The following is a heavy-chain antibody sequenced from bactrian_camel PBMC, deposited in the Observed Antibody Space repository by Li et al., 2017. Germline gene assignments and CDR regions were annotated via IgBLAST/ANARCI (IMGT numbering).Heavy chain of an antibody. Sequence: HVQLVESGGGSVQAGGSLRLSCTHFGYSSSRHCMGWFRQAPGRAREGIAGIRRDGDEYYADSVKGRFTISRNDAKNTVYLQMNSLKPEDTAVYYCAAGRLSDRWRHKACGWVMLRYWGQGTQVTVS. D-gene: IGHD3*01. CDR1: GYSSSRHC. CDR3: AAGRLSDRWRHKACGWVMLRY. J-gene: IGHJ4*01. V-gene: IGHV3S9*01. CDR2: IRRDGDE.